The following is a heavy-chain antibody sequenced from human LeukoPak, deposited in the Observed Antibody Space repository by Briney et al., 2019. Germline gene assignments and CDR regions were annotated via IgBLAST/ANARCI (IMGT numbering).Heavy chain of an antibody. Sequence: GGSLRLSCAASGFTFSSYGMHWVRQAPGKGLEWMAFIRSDGSNKYYADSVKGRFTISRDNSKNTLYLQMSSLRAEDTAVYYCARILDCAWGELGYWGQGTLVTVSS. J-gene: IGHJ4*02. D-gene: IGHD1-26*01. V-gene: IGHV3-30*02. CDR1: GFTFSSYG. CDR2: IRSDGSNK. CDR3: ARILDCAWGELGY.